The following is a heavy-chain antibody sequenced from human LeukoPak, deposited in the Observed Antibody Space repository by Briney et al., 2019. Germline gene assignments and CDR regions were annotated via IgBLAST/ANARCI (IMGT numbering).Heavy chain of an antibody. CDR2: INHSGST. D-gene: IGHD5-18*01. CDR3: ASRDTATGLD. J-gene: IGHJ4*02. CDR1: GGSFSGYY. V-gene: IGHV4-34*01. Sequence: AETLSLTCAVYGGSFSGYYWSWIRQPPGKGLEWIGEINHSGSTNYNPSLKSRVTISVDTSKNQFSLKLSSVTAADTAVYYCASRDTATGLDWGQGTLVTVSS.